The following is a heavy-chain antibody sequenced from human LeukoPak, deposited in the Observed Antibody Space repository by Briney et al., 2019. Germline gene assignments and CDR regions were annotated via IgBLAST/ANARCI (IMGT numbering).Heavy chain of an antibody. J-gene: IGHJ4*02. CDR3: SRAFVVVPAAMPY. D-gene: IGHD2-2*01. V-gene: IGHV1-3*01. CDR2: INARNGNT. CDR1: GYTFTRYA. Sequence: SSVKVSCKACGYTFTRYARHWVRQAPGQRREWMGWINARNGNTKYSQKFQGRVTITRATSASTAYMDFSSLRSEYTAVYSCSRAFVVVPAAMPYWGQGTLVTVSS.